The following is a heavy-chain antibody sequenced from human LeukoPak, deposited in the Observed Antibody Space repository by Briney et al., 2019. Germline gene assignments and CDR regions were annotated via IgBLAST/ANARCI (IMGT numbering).Heavy chain of an antibody. CDR2: ISSSSSYI. V-gene: IGHV3-21*01. CDR3: ARDGGAVAVTLIDY. CDR1: GFTFSSYW. J-gene: IGHJ4*02. D-gene: IGHD6-19*01. Sequence: GGSLRLSCAASGFTFSSYWMNWVRQAPGKGLEWVSSISSSSSYIYYADSVEGRFTISRDNAKNSLYLQMNSLRAEDTAVYYCARDGGAVAVTLIDYWGQGTLVTVSS.